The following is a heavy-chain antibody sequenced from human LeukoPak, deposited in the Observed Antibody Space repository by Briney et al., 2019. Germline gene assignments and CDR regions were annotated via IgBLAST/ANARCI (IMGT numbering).Heavy chain of an antibody. CDR3: ARTPRGNSSFYYYYYMDV. V-gene: IGHV4-61*01. CDR1: GGSVSSGSYY. CDR2: IYYSGST. J-gene: IGHJ6*03. Sequence: PSETLSLTCTVSGGSVSSGSYYWSWIRQPPGKGLEWIGYIYYSGSTNYNPSLKSRVTISVDTSKNQFSLKLSSVTAADTAVYYCARTPRGNSSFYYYYYMDVWGKGTTVTVSS. D-gene: IGHD6-6*01.